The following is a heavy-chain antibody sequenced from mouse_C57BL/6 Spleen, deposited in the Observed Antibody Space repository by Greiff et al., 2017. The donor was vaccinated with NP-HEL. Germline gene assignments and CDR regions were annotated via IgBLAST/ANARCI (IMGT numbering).Heavy chain of an antibody. J-gene: IGHJ3*01. D-gene: IGHD1-1*01. CDR3: TRKADYYGRAWFAY. V-gene: IGHV1-5*01. Sequence: EVKLVESGTVLARPGASVKMSCKTSGYTFTSYWMHWVKQRPGQGLEWIGAIYPGNSDTSYNQKFKGKAKLTAVTSASTAYMELSSLTNEDSAVYYCTRKADYYGRAWFAYWGQGTLVTVSA. CDR1: GYTFTSYW. CDR2: IYPGNSDT.